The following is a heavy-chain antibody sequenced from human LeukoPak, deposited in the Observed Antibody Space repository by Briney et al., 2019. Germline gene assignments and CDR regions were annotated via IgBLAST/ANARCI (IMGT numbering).Heavy chain of an antibody. D-gene: IGHD4-17*01. CDR3: AKDRSMTTVTPFDN. CDR1: GFTFTTYW. V-gene: IGHV3-74*01. J-gene: IGHJ4*02. CDR2: IKGDGSST. Sequence: GGSLRLSCAASGFTFTTYWMHWVRQVPGKGLVWVARIKGDGSSTRHADSMKGRFTISRDNAKNTLYLQMNSLRAEDTAVYYCAKDRSMTTVTPFDNWGQGTLVAVSS.